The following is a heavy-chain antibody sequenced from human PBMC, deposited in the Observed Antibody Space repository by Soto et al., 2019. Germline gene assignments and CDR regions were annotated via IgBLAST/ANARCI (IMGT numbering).Heavy chain of an antibody. V-gene: IGHV3-13*01. CDR1: GFPFSSYD. J-gene: IGHJ6*02. CDR3: ARGMADYYGSGSYYKAGAPYYYYGMDV. CDR2: IGTAGDT. D-gene: IGHD3-10*01. Sequence: PGGSLRLSCAASGFPFSSYDMHWVRQATGKGLEWVSAIGTAGDTYYPGSVKGRFTISRENAKNSLYLQMNSLRAEDTAVYYCARGMADYYGSGSYYKAGAPYYYYGMDVWGQGTTVTVSS.